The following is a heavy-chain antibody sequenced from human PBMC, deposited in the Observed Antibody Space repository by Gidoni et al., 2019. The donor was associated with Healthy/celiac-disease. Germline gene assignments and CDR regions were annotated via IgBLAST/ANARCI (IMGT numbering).Heavy chain of an antibody. J-gene: IGHJ3*02. CDR3: AKDRNYDFWSGYYGHDAFDI. D-gene: IGHD3-3*01. Sequence: QVQLVESGGGVVQPGRSLRLSSAASGFTFSSYGMHWVRQAPGKGLEWVAVISYDGSNKYYADSVKGRFTISRDNYKNTLYLQMNSLRAEDTAVYYCAKDRNYDFWSGYYGHDAFDIWGQGTMVTVSS. CDR2: ISYDGSNK. CDR1: GFTFSSYG. V-gene: IGHV3-30*18.